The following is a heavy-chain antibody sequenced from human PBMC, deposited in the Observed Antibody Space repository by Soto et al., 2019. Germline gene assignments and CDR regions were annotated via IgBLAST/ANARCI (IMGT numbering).Heavy chain of an antibody. J-gene: IGHJ6*02. V-gene: IGHV5-51*01. CDR1: GYSFTTYW. CDR2: IYPGDSDT. D-gene: IGHD3-10*01. Sequence: GESLKISCKGSGYSFTTYWIAWARQMPGKGLEWMGIIYPGDSDTKYSPSFQGQVTISADKSINTAYLQWSNLKASDSATYYCARSGSGTYERSRYYFYGMGVWGQGARVTVSS. CDR3: ARSGSGTYERSRYYFYGMGV.